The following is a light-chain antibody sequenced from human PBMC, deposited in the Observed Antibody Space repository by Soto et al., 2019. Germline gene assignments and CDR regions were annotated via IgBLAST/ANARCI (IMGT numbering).Light chain of an antibody. J-gene: IGLJ2*01. V-gene: IGLV7-46*01. Sequence: QAVVAQEPSLTVSPGGTVTLTCGSITGAVTSGHYPYWFQQKPGQAPRTLIYDTNNKHSWTPARFSGSLLGGKAALTLSGAQPEDEADYYCLLSYSGARVFGGGTKLTVL. CDR1: TGAVTSGHY. CDR2: DTN. CDR3: LLSYSGARV.